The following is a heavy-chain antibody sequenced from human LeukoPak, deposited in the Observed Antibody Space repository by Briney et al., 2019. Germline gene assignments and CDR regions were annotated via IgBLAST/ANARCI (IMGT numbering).Heavy chain of an antibody. V-gene: IGHV3-30*02. J-gene: IGHJ4*02. D-gene: IGHD4-17*01. CDR3: AKDQGGDYGDYGSHY. Sequence: GGSLRLSCAASGFIFSSYGMHWVRQAPGKGLEWVAFIRYDGSNKYYADSVKGRFTISRDNSKNTLYLQMNSLRAEDTAVYYCAKDQGGDYGDYGSHYWGQGTLVTVSS. CDR1: GFIFSSYG. CDR2: IRYDGSNK.